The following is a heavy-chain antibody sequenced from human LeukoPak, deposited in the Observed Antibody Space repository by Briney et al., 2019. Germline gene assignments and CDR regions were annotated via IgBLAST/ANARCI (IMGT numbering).Heavy chain of an antibody. CDR2: ISGSGDNT. J-gene: IGHJ4*02. D-gene: IGHD3-3*01. V-gene: IGHV3-23*01. Sequence: GGSLRLSCAASGFTFSSYSMNWVRQGPGKGLEWVSTISGSGDNTYYADSVRDRFTISRDISKNTLYLQMDSLRAEDTAVYYCARDSEPGSYYDFWSGYYPFDYWGQGTLVTVSS. CDR1: GFTFSSYS. CDR3: ARDSEPGSYYDFWSGYYPFDY.